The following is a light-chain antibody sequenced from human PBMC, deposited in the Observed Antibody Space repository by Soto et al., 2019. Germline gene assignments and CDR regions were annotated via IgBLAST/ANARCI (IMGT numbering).Light chain of an antibody. J-gene: IGLJ3*02. CDR3: ESWDSPAPV. CDR2: VEGRGGY. CDR1: SGHSSYL. Sequence: QSVLTQSSSASASLGSSVKLTCTLSSGHSSYLIAWHQQQTGKAPRYLMKVEGRGGYSKGRGVPDRFSGSSSRPDRYLTISTLLFEDEADYYCESWDSPAPVFGGGTKLTVL. V-gene: IGLV4-60*02.